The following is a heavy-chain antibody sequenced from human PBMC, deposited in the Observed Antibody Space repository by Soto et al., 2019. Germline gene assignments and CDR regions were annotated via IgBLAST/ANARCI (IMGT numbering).Heavy chain of an antibody. J-gene: IGHJ6*02. Sequence: SETLSLTCTVSVGSISSYYWSWIRQPAGKGLEWIGRIYTSGSTNYNPSLKSRVTMSVDTSKNQFSLKLSSVTAADTAVYYCARGVLGYYDILTGPSYGMDVWGQGTTVTVSS. CDR2: IYTSGST. CDR1: VGSISSYY. CDR3: ARGVLGYYDILTGPSYGMDV. V-gene: IGHV4-4*07. D-gene: IGHD3-9*01.